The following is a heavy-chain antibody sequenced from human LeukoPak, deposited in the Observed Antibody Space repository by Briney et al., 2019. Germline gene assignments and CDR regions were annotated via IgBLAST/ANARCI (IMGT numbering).Heavy chain of an antibody. D-gene: IGHD2-15*01. Sequence: SEPLSLTCSVSGGSISSYYWSWIRKPPGKGLDWIGTIYHIGSTYYNPSLKSRVIISVDTSKNQFSLKLNSVTALDTGVCVCAEIYCTGGSCYHHDYWRQGTLVTVSS. J-gene: IGHJ4*02. CDR2: IYHIGST. V-gene: IGHV4-59*04. CDR3: AEIYCTGGSCYHHDY. CDR1: GGSISSYY.